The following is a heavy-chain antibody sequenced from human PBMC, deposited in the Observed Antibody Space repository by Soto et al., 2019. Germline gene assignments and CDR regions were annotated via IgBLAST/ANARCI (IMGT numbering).Heavy chain of an antibody. CDR3: AKVPDFSSGGSWGYYYYYMDV. V-gene: IGHV3-23*01. CDR1: GFTFSSYA. Sequence: HPGGSLRLSCAASGFTFSSYAMSWVRQAPGKGLEWVSAISGSGGSTYYADSVKGRFTISRDNSKNTLYLQMNSLRAEDTAVYYCAKVPDFSSGGSWGYYYYYMDVWGKGTTVTVSS. D-gene: IGHD2-15*01. CDR2: ISGSGGST. J-gene: IGHJ6*03.